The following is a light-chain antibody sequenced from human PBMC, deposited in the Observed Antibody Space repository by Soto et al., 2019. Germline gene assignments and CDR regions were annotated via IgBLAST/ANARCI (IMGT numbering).Light chain of an antibody. J-gene: IGKJ2*01. CDR1: HDISRF. CDR2: DTS. Sequence: DVQMTQSPSAMPASFGDIVTITCRASHDISRFVAWFQQKPGKAPERLIYDTSSLQPGVPSRFSGSGSGTEFALAISGLQPEDFATYYCLQHNNYPYTFGQGTKVDIK. V-gene: IGKV1-17*03. CDR3: LQHNNYPYT.